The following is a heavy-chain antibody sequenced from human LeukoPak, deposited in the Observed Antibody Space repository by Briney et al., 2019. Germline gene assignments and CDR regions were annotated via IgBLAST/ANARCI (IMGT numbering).Heavy chain of an antibody. CDR3: ARESSCSSTSCHHQEFDP. CDR2: INPNSGGT. CDR1: GYTFTGYY. J-gene: IGHJ5*02. D-gene: IGHD2-2*01. Sequence: GASVKVSCKASGYTFTGYYMHWVRQAPGQGLEWMGWINPNSGGTNYAQKLQGRVTMTRDTSISTAYMELSRLRSDDTAVYYCARESSCSSTSCHHQEFDPWGQGTLVTVSS. V-gene: IGHV1-2*02.